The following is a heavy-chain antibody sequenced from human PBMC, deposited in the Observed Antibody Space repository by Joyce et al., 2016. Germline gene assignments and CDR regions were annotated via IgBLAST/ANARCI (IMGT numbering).Heavy chain of an antibody. D-gene: IGHD4-23*01. CDR2: INRDGSST. CDR1: GFTFSSYW. Sequence: EVQLVESGGGLVQPGGSLRLSCAASGFTFSSYWMYWVRKAPGKGLGWVSRINRDGSSTTYAESVKGRFTISRDNAKNTLYLQMNSLRAEDTAVYYCARLRRWSGPSDCWGQGTLVTVSS. J-gene: IGHJ4*02. V-gene: IGHV3-74*03. CDR3: ARLRRWSGPSDC.